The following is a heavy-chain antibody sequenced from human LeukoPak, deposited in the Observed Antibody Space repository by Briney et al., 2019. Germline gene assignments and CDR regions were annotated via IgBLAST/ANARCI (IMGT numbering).Heavy chain of an antibody. CDR1: GFTFSSYA. CDR2: ISHDGSNK. D-gene: IGHD5-12*01. CDR3: ARDQYSGYDLYYFDY. J-gene: IGHJ4*02. Sequence: GGSLRLSCAASGFTFSSYAMHWVRQAPGKGLEWVAVISHDGSNKYYADSVKGRFTISRDNSKNTLYLQMNSLRAEDTAVYYCARDQYSGYDLYYFDYWGQGTLVTVSS. V-gene: IGHV3-30-3*01.